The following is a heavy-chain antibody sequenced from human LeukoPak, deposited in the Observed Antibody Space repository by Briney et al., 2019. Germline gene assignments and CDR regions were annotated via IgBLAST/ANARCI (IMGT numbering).Heavy chain of an antibody. J-gene: IGHJ6*02. V-gene: IGHV3-48*04. CDR1: GFTFSSYS. D-gene: IGHD3-16*02. CDR2: ISSSSSTI. CDR3: ARDRGVIVYGMDV. Sequence: GGSLRLSCAASGFTFSSYSMNWVRQAPGKGLEWVSYISSSSSTIYYADSVKGRFTISRDNAKNSLYLQMNSLRAEDTAVYYCARDRGVIVYGMDVWGQGTTVTVSS.